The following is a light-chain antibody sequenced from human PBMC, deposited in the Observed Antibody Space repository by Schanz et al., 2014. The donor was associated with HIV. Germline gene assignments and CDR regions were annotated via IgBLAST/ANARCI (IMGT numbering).Light chain of an antibody. CDR3: SSYTSSSTYV. Sequence: QSALTQPASVSGSPGQSITISCTGTSSDVGGYNYVSWYQQHPGKAPKLMIYDVSNRPSGVSSRFSGSMSGNTASLTISGLQAEDEADYYCSSYTSSSTYVFGTGTKLTVL. V-gene: IGLV2-14*01. CDR2: DVS. CDR1: SSDVGGYNY. J-gene: IGLJ1*01.